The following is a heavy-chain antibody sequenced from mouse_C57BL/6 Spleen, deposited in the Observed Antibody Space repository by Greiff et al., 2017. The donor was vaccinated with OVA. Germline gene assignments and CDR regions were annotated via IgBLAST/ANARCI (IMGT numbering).Heavy chain of an antibody. V-gene: IGHV5-6*02. J-gene: IGHJ2*01. CDR3: ARPGDYLYFDY. D-gene: IGHD2-4*01. CDR1: GFTFSSYG. Sequence: DVMLVESGGDLVKPGGSLKLSCAASGFTFSSYGMSWVRQTPDKRLEWVATISSGGSYTYYPDSVKGRFTISRDNAKNTLYLQMSSLKSEDTAMYYCARPGDYLYFDYWGQGTTLTVSS. CDR2: ISSGGSYT.